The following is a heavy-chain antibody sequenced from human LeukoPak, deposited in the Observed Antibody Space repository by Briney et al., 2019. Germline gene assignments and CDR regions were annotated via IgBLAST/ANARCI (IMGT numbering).Heavy chain of an antibody. CDR1: GFTFSSYA. V-gene: IGHV3-30*04. D-gene: IGHD2-2*01. CDR2: ISYDGSNK. Sequence: GGSLRLSCAASGFTFSSYAMHWVRQAPGKGLEWVAVISYDGSNKYYADSVKGRFTISRDNAKNTLYLQMNRLRAEDTAVYYCARDKYPDCSSTSCYRHYYGMDVWGQGTTVTVSS. J-gene: IGHJ6*02. CDR3: ARDKYPDCSSTSCYRHYYGMDV.